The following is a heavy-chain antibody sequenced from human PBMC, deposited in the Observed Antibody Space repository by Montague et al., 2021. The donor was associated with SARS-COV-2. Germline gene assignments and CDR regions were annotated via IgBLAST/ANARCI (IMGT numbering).Heavy chain of an antibody. Sequence: PALVKPTQTLTLTCTFSGFSLSTSGMCVSWIRQPQGKALEWLARIDWDDDKYYSTSLKTRLTISKDTYKNQVVLTMTNMDPVDTATYYCARILVAAAGSPIDPWGQGTLVTVSS. D-gene: IGHD6-13*01. J-gene: IGHJ5*02. CDR2: IDWDDDK. V-gene: IGHV2-70*11. CDR3: ARILVAAAGSPIDP. CDR1: GFSLSTSGMC.